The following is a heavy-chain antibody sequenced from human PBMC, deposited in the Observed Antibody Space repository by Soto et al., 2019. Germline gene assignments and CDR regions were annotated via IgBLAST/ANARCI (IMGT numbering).Heavy chain of an antibody. CDR3: ARDIAVAGPYYYYYGMDV. D-gene: IGHD6-19*01. Sequence: QVQLVESGGGVVQPGRSLRLSCAASGFTFSSYGMHWVRQAPGKGLEWVAVIWYDGSNKYYADSVKGRFTISRDNSKNTLYLQMNSLRAEDTAVYYCARDIAVAGPYYYYYGMDVWGQGTTVTVSS. V-gene: IGHV3-33*01. CDR2: IWYDGSNK. CDR1: GFTFSSYG. J-gene: IGHJ6*02.